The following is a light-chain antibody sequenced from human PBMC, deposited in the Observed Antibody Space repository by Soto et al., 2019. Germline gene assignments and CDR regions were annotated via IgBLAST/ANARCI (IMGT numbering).Light chain of an antibody. CDR3: PQLNSYPT. CDR2: AAS. V-gene: IGKV1-9*01. CDR1: QGSSSY. Sequence: DIPLTQSPSFLSASVGDRVTITFRASQGSSSYLAWYQQKPGKAPNLLIDAASTLQSGVPSRFSGSGSGAEFTLKISSLQPEDFATYYCPQLNSYPTFGPGTKVDIK. J-gene: IGKJ3*01.